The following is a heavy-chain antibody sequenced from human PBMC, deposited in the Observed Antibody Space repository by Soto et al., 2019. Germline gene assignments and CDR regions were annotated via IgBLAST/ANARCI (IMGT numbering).Heavy chain of an antibody. Sequence: SETLSLTCVVSNFSISSGYYWGWIRQSPGKGLEWIASIYRSGTTSYNPSLKSRVTISVDPSKNQFSLMLTAVTAADTAVYYCARTHSGSYYSVFNYWGRGSLVTAPQ. J-gene: IGHJ4*02. CDR3: ARTHSGSYYSVFNY. CDR1: NFSISSGYY. V-gene: IGHV4-38-2*01. CDR2: IYRSGTT. D-gene: IGHD1-26*01.